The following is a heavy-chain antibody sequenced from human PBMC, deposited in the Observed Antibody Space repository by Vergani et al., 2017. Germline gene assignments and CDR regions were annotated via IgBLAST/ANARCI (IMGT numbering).Heavy chain of an antibody. CDR2: IKSDGSIT. V-gene: IGHV3-74*03. Sequence: EVHLLESGGGQVEAGGSLRLSCSASGFSFNSYWMHWVRQVPGKGLLWVSRIKSDGSITAYADSVKGRFTISRDNAQNTLYLQMNSLRAEDTAVYYCAKGVWQLVNGAYFDYWGQGTLVTVSS. CDR3: AKGVWQLVNGAYFDY. J-gene: IGHJ4*02. CDR1: GFSFNSYW. D-gene: IGHD6-6*01.